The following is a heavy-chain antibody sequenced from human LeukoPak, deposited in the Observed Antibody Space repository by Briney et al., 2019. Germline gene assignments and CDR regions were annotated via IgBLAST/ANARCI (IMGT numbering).Heavy chain of an antibody. Sequence: GGSLRLSCAASGFTFSNAWMSWVRQAPGKGLEWVGRIKSKTDGGTTDYAAPVKGRFTISRDDSKNTLYLQMNSLKTEDTAVYYCTTERLVVTAMDDAFDIWGQGTMVTVSS. CDR2: IKSKTDGGTT. CDR3: TTERLVVTAMDDAFDI. D-gene: IGHD2-21*02. CDR1: GFTFSNAW. J-gene: IGHJ3*02. V-gene: IGHV3-15*01.